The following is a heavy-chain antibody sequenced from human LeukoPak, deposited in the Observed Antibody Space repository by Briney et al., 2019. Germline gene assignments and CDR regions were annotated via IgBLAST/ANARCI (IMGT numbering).Heavy chain of an antibody. Sequence: SVKVSCKASGGTFSSYAISWVRQAPGQGPEWMGGIIPIFGTTNYAQKFQGRVTITADESTSTAYMELSSLRSEDTAVYYCARIVGIASRGYFDYWGQGTLVTVSS. CDR3: ARIVGIASRGYFDY. CDR1: GGTFSSYA. D-gene: IGHD3-10*01. CDR2: IIPIFGTT. V-gene: IGHV1-69*13. J-gene: IGHJ4*02.